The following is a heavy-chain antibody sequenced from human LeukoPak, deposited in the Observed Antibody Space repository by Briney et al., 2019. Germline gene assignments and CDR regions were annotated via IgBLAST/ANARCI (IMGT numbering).Heavy chain of an antibody. V-gene: IGHV3-30*03. Sequence: GGSLKLSCAASGFTFSSYGMHWVRQAPGKGLEWVAIISYDGSNKYYADSVKGRFTISRDNSKNTLYLQMNSLRAEDTAVYYCARDMESESSFDYWGQGTLVTVSS. CDR2: ISYDGSNK. J-gene: IGHJ4*02. CDR3: ARDMESESSFDY. D-gene: IGHD2-2*01. CDR1: GFTFSSYG.